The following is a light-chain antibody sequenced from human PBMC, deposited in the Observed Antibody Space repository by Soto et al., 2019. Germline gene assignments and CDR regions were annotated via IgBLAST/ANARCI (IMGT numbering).Light chain of an antibody. CDR3: CSYTSFSTVV. J-gene: IGLJ2*01. Sequence: QSALTQPASVSGSPGQSITVSCTGTSSDVGGYNYVSWYQHHPGKAPKLILFGVSDRPSGVSLRFSGSKSGNTASLTISGLQAEDAAEYYCCSYTSFSTVVFGGGTKLTVL. CDR2: GVS. V-gene: IGLV2-14*01. CDR1: SSDVGGYNY.